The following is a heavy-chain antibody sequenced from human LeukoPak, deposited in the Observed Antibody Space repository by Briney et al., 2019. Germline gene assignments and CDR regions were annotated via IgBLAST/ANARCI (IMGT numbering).Heavy chain of an antibody. CDR1: GFTFGGYA. Sequence: GGSLRLSCTVSGFTFGGYAMTWFRQAPGKGLEWVAFIRHKLYGGTTEYAASVKGRFIISSDDSKSIAYLQMNSLETEDTAVYYCARAVNRIAAAGDYWGQGTLVTVSS. J-gene: IGHJ4*02. CDR3: ARAVNRIAAAGDY. V-gene: IGHV3-49*03. CDR2: IRHKLYGGTT. D-gene: IGHD6-13*01.